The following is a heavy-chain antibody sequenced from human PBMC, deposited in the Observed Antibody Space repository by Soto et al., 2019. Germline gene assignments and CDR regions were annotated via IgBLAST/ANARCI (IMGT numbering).Heavy chain of an antibody. D-gene: IGHD1-26*01. Sequence: EVQLLESGGGLVQPGGSLRLSCAASGFTFSSYAMRWVRQAPVKGLEWVSAISGSGGSTYYADSVKGRLTISRDNSKNPLYLQMNSLKAEETAVYYCATRGSGSYYDYWGQGTLVTVSS. V-gene: IGHV3-23*01. J-gene: IGHJ4*02. CDR2: ISGSGGST. CDR1: GFTFSSYA. CDR3: ATRGSGSYYDY.